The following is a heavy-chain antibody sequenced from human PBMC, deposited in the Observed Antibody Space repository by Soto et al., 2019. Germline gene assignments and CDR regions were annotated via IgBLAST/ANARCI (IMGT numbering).Heavy chain of an antibody. V-gene: IGHV3-48*01. CDR3: ARGGCTAAAVGAS. CDR1: GFTFSSHT. Sequence: EVQLVESGGDLVQPGGSLRLSCAASGFTFSSHTMHWVRQAPGKGLEWISYISPTSSTIYYADSVKGRFTISRDNAKNSLFLKMNSLRAEDTVVFYCARGGCTAAAVGASGGQGTLVTVSS. D-gene: IGHD6-13*01. J-gene: IGHJ4*02. CDR2: ISPTSSTI.